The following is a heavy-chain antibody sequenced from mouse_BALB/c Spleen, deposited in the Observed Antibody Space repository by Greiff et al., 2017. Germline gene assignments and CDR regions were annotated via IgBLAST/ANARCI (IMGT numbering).Heavy chain of an antibody. D-gene: IGHD2-1*01. CDR3: ARRYGNPYYAMDY. J-gene: IGHJ4*01. V-gene: IGHV1-82*01. Sequence: VKLVESGPELVKPGASVKISCKASGYAFSSSWMNWVKQRPGQGLEWIGRIYPGDGDTNYNGKFKGKATLTADKSSSTAYMQLSSLTSVDSAVYFCARRYGNPYYAMDYWGQGTSVTVSS. CDR2: IYPGDGDT. CDR1: GYAFSSSW.